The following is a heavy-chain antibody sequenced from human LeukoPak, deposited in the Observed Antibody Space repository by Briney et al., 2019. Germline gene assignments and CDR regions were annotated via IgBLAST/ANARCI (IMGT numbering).Heavy chain of an antibody. CDR2: IDYSGGSS. J-gene: IGHJ4*02. V-gene: IGHV3-23*01. CDR1: GFTLSSYE. D-gene: IGHD4-17*01. CDR3: ANLATVTYNPFDY. Sequence: GGSLRLSCTVSGFTLSSYEMSWIRQAPGKGLEWVSSIDYSGGSSYYADSVKGRFTISRDNSKNTLYLQMNSLRVDDTAVYYCANLATVTYNPFDYWGQGTLVTVSS.